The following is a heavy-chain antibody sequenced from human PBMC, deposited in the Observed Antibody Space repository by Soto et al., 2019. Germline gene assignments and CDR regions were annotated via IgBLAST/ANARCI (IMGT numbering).Heavy chain of an antibody. V-gene: IGHV5-10-1*01. CDR3: ARITFDPYDFDY. Sequence: GESLKISCNGSGYSFTSYWISWVRQMPGKGLEWMGRIDPSDSYTNYSPSFQGHVTISADKSISTAYLQWSSLKASDTAMYYCARITFDPYDFDYWDQGTLVTVSS. D-gene: IGHD3-9*01. CDR2: IDPSDSYT. CDR1: GYSFTSYW. J-gene: IGHJ4*02.